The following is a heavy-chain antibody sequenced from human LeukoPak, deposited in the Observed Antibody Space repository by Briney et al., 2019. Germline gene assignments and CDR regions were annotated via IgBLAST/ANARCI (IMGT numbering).Heavy chain of an antibody. J-gene: IGHJ6*02. Sequence: GGSLTLSCAASGFTFANYAMSWVRQAPGKGLEWVSSISGRAFSTYYADSVKRRFTISRDNAKNSLYLQMNSLRDEDTAVYYCARDFGELLYPYYYYGMDVWGQGTTVTVSS. CDR1: GFTFANYA. CDR3: ARDFGELLYPYYYYGMDV. V-gene: IGHV3-23*01. D-gene: IGHD3-10*01. CDR2: ISGRAFST.